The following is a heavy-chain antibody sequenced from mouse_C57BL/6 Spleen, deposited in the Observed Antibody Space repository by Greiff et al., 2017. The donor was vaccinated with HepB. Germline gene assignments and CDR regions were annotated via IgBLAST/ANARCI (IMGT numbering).Heavy chain of an antibody. J-gene: IGHJ2*01. V-gene: IGHV1-52*01. CDR1: GYTFTSYW. CDR2: IDPSDSET. D-gene: IGHD1-1*01. Sequence: QVQLQQPGAELVRPGSSVKLSCKASGYTFTSYWMHWVKQRPIQGLEWIGNIDPSDSETHYNQKFKDKATLTVDKSSSTAYMRLSSLTSEDSAVYYCARDYYGSFDYWGQGTTLTVSS. CDR3: ARDYYGSFDY.